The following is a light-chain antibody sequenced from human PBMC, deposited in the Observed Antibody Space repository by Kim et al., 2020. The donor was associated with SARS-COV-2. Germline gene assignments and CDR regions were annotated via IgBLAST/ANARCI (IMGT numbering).Light chain of an antibody. J-gene: IGLJ3*02. CDR1: ISNIGTNT. Sequence: GQRVTISCSGSISNIGTNTVNWYRHLPGTAPNLLVYSNNNRPSGVPDRFSGSKSGTSASLAISGLQSDDESDYYCTAWDGSLNGWVFGGGTQLTVL. CDR2: SNN. V-gene: IGLV1-44*01. CDR3: TAWDGSLNGWV.